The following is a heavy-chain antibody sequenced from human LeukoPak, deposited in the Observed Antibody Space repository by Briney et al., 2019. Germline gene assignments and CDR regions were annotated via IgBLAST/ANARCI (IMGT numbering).Heavy chain of an antibody. CDR3: ARGRGRSVSTSRYLQL. J-gene: IGHJ1*01. V-gene: IGHV4-39*07. CDR1: GGSISSSSYY. D-gene: IGHD5/OR15-5a*01. CDR2: INPSGST. Sequence: SETLSLTCTVSGGSISSSSYYWGWIRQPPGKGLEWIGEINPSGSTNHNPSLKSRVTISVDTSKRQFSLKLYSLTAADTAVYYCARGRGRSVSTSRYLQLWGRGPLVGVSS.